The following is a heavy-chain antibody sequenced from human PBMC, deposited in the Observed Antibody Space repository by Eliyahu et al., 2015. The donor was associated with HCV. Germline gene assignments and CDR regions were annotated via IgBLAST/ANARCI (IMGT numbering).Heavy chain of an antibody. CDR1: GGSITTYY. Sequence: QVQLQESGPGLVKPSETLSLTCTVSGGSITTYYWSWIRQPPGKGLEWIGYIHYSGSTNYNPSLKXRVTISLDTSKNQFSLNLTSVTAADTAMYYCASGGGGIAVTGTGGWFDPWGQGTLVTVSS. J-gene: IGHJ5*02. CDR3: ASGGGGIAVTGTGGWFDP. V-gene: IGHV4-59*01. D-gene: IGHD6-19*01. CDR2: IHYSGST.